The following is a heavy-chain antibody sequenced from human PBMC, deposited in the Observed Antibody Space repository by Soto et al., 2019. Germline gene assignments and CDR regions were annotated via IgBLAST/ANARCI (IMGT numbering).Heavy chain of an antibody. CDR2: ISNGAGGT. J-gene: IGHJ4*02. V-gene: IGHV3-23*01. D-gene: IGHD3-3*01. CDR3: AKIMWYDFWSGYYFDY. Sequence: FLRLSCAASGFTFSSYAMSWVRQAPGKGLEWVSAISNGAGGTYYADSVKGRFTISRDNSKNTLYLQMNSLRAEDTAVYYCAKIMWYDFWSGYYFDYWGQGTLVTVSS. CDR1: GFTFSSYA.